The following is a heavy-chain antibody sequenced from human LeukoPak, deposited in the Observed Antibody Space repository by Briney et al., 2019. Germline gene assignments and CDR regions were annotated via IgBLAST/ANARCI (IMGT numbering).Heavy chain of an antibody. CDR3: ARDTDGSLDY. Sequence: GGSLRLSRAASGFTFTNSWLAWDGKAPGRGLELVANIKQDGSTKHYVDSLKGRFTISRDNPKNSLYLQTNSLRADDTAVYYCARDTDGSLDYWGQGILVTVAS. V-gene: IGHV3-7*01. CDR1: GFTFTNSW. CDR2: IKQDGSTK. J-gene: IGHJ4*02. D-gene: IGHD1-26*01.